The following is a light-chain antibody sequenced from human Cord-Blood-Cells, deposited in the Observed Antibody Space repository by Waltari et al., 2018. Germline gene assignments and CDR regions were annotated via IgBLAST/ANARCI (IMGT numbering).Light chain of an antibody. CDR1: SSNIGRNY. CDR3: AAWDDSLSGPV. Sequence: QSVLTQPPSASGTPGQRVTISCSGSSSNIGRNYVYWYQQLPGTAPKLLIYRNNQRPSGVPDRFSGSKSGTSASLAISGLRSEDEADYYWAAWDDSLSGPVFGGGTKLTVL. CDR2: RNN. J-gene: IGLJ2*01. V-gene: IGLV1-47*01.